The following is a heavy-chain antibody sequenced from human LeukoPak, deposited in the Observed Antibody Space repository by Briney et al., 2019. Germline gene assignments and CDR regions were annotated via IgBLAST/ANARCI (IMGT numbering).Heavy chain of an antibody. Sequence: SQSLSLTCALSVFSLSSAYYWGWIRQPPGKGLEWIGRINYSGSSYYNSSLKSRVSISVDTSKNQFSLKLSSVTATDTAVYYCARISMGHIVVVTASFDFWGQGTLVTVSS. CDR2: INYSGSS. D-gene: IGHD2-2*01. V-gene: IGHV4-38-2*01. J-gene: IGHJ4*02. CDR3: ARISMGHIVVVTASFDF. CDR1: VFSLSSAYY.